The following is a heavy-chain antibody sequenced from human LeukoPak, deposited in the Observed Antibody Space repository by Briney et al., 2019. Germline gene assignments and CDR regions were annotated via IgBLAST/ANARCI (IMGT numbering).Heavy chain of an antibody. V-gene: IGHV3-23*01. CDR1: GFAFSFYA. CDR3: VRIWEGAY. Sequence: GGSLRLSCAASGFAFSFYAMSWLRQPPGKGLEWVSTINANSGTTSYAASVRGRFTISRDNAKNTLYLQMNSLRAEDTAVYYCVRIWEGAYWGQGTLVTVSS. D-gene: IGHD1-26*01. CDR2: INANSGTT. J-gene: IGHJ4*02.